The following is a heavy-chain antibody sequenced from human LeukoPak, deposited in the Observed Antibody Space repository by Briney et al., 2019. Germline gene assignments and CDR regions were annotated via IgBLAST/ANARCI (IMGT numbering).Heavy chain of an antibody. J-gene: IGHJ5*02. Sequence: SETLSLTCTVSGVSISSYYWSWIRQPPGKGLEWIGYIYYSGSTNYNPSLKSRVTISVDTSKNQFSLKLSSVTAVDTAVYYCARANTVTRRLVRFDPWGQGTLVTVSS. CDR3: ARANTVTRRLVRFDP. V-gene: IGHV4-59*12. D-gene: IGHD4-11*01. CDR1: GVSISSYY. CDR2: IYYSGST.